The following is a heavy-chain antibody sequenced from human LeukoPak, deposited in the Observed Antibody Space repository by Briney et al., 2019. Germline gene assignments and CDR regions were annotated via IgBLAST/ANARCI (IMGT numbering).Heavy chain of an antibody. CDR3: TTDRGFGELLSPLDY. CDR2: IRSKANSYAT. V-gene: IGHV3-73*01. J-gene: IGHJ4*02. CDR1: GFTFSGSA. D-gene: IGHD3-10*01. Sequence: GGSLKLSCAASGFTFSGSAMHWVRQASGKGLEWVGRIRSKANSYATAYAASVKGRFTISRDDSKNTAYLQMNSLKTEDTGVYYCTTDRGFGELLSPLDYWGQGTLVTVSS.